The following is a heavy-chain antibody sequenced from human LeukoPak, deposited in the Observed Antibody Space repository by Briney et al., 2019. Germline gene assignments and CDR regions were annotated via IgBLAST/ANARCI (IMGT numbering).Heavy chain of an antibody. J-gene: IGHJ4*02. CDR2: IYSGGST. V-gene: IGHV3-53*01. CDR1: GFTVSSNY. CDR3: AKDGLYSYGLAPIDY. D-gene: IGHD5-18*01. Sequence: GSLRLSCAASGFTVSSNYMSWVRQAPGKGLEWVSVIYSGGSTYYADSVKGRFTISRDNSKNTLYLQMNSLRAEDTAVYYCAKDGLYSYGLAPIDYWGQGTLVTVSS.